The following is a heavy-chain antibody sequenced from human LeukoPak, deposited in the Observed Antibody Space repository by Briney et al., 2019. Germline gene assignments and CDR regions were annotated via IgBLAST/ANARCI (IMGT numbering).Heavy chain of an antibody. CDR2: ITTNADRT. CDR1: GFTVSSYG. J-gene: IGHJ1*01. D-gene: IGHD3-22*01. Sequence: GGSLRLSCAASGFTVSSYGMTWVRQAPGKGLEWVSFITTNADRTSYADSVEGRFTISRDNPRNTLYMQMNSLRDEDTALYYCAIMHGYYDGSGYWVQWGQGTLVTVSS. V-gene: IGHV3-23*01. CDR3: AIMHGYYDGSGYWVQ.